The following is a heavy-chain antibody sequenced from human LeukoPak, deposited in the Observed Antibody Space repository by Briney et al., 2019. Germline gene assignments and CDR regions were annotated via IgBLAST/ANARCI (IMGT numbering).Heavy chain of an antibody. CDR3: AKTLAMVRGVIETLQYFQH. CDR1: GFTLSSYA. CDR2: VDGGGGGT. J-gene: IGHJ1*01. V-gene: IGHV3-23*01. Sequence: GGSLRLSCAASGFTLSSYAMTWVRQAPGRGLEWVSSVDGGGGGTYYADSVKGRFTISRDNSKDTLYLQMNGLRAEDTAVYFCAKTLAMVRGVIETLQYFQHWGQSTLVTVSS. D-gene: IGHD3-10*01.